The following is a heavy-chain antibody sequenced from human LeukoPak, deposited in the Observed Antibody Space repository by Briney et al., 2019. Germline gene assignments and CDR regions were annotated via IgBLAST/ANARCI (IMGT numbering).Heavy chain of an antibody. CDR2: INHSGSS. CDR3: ARGGGAAGGYYMDV. CDR1: GGSISSSSYY. J-gene: IGHJ6*03. Sequence: SETLTLTCTVSGGSISSSSYYWGWIRQPPGKGLEWIGEINHSGSSNYTPSLQGRVTISVDTSKNQFSLKLSSVTAADTAVYFCARGGGAAGGYYMDVWGKGPTVTVSS. D-gene: IGHD3-16*01. V-gene: IGHV4-39*07.